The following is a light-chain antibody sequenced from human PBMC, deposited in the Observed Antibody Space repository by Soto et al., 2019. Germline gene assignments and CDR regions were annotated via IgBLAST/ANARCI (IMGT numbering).Light chain of an antibody. Sequence: DIQMTQSPSTLSGSVGDRVTITCRASQTISSWLAWYQQRPGKAPNLLIYKASTLGSGVPSRFSGSGSGTEFTLTISSLQPDDFATYYCQQYHIYSGTFGQGTKVDIK. CDR2: KAS. J-gene: IGKJ1*01. V-gene: IGKV1-5*03. CDR1: QTISSW. CDR3: QQYHIYSGT.